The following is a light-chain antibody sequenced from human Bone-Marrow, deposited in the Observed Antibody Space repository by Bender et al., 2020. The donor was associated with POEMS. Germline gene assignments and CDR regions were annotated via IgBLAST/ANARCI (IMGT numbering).Light chain of an antibody. J-gene: IGLJ2*01. CDR1: STDVGGYNF. Sequence: QSALTQPASVSGSPGQSITVSCTGTSTDVGGYNFVSWFQQHPGKAPKLMIYEVSKRPSGVSNRFSGSKSGNTASLTISGLQAEDEADYYCVAWDDTLNGWVFGGGTKLTVL. V-gene: IGLV2-14*01. CDR3: VAWDDTLNGWV. CDR2: EVS.